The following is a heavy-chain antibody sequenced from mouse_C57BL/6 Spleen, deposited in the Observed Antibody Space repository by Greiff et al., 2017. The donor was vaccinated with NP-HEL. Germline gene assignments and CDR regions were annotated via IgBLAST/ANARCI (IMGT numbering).Heavy chain of an antibody. D-gene: IGHD2-5*01. CDR2: IDPSDSYT. V-gene: IGHV1-50*01. Sequence: LVESGAELVKPGASVKLSCKASGYTFTSYWMQWVKQRPGQGLEWIGEIDPSDSYTNYNQKFKGKATLTVDTSSSTAYMQLSSLTSEDSAVYYCARRYSNSYAMDYWGQGTSVTVSS. CDR3: ARRYSNSYAMDY. J-gene: IGHJ4*01. CDR1: GYTFTSYW.